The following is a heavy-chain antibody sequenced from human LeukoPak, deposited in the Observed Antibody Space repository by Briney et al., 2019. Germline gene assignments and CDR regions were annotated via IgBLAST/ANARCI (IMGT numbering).Heavy chain of an antibody. CDR2: ISSGRTYL. V-gene: IGHV3-21*06. Sequence: GGSLRLSCAASGFTFNTYSMNWVRQAPGKGLEWVSSISSGRTYLQYADSAKGRFTISRDNAKNSMYLQMNSLRAEDTAVYYCARDLYCGDCYSGDAFEIWGQGTMVTVSS. CDR1: GFTFNTYS. J-gene: IGHJ3*02. D-gene: IGHD2-21*02. CDR3: ARDLYCGDCYSGDAFEI.